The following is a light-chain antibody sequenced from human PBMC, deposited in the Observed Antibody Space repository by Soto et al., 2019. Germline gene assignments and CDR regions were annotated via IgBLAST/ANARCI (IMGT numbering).Light chain of an antibody. CDR1: QGISSY. J-gene: IGKJ4*01. CDR2: AAS. Sequence: AIRMTQSPSSLSASTGDRVTITCRASQGISSYLAWYQQKPGKAPKLLIYAASTLQSGVPSRFSGRGSGTDFTLTSSCLQSEDVATYCQQQYNRSPPGFGGGTKVEIK. CDR3: QQYNRSPPG. V-gene: IGKV1-8*01.